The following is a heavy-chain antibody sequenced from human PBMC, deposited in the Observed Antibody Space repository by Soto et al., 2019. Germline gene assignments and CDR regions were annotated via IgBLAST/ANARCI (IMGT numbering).Heavy chain of an antibody. V-gene: IGHV4-59*08. D-gene: IGHD3-16*01. CDR2: VWYSGTT. Sequence: SETLSLTCTVSGGSLSNYYWSWIRQPPGKGLEWIGYVWYSGTTNYNPSLTSRVSMSIDTSENQFSLKLNSVTAADTAVYYGARHARKRAETIPYYYYYYMDVWGQGTTVTVSS. J-gene: IGHJ6*02. CDR1: GGSLSNYY. CDR3: ARHARKRAETIPYYYYYYMDV.